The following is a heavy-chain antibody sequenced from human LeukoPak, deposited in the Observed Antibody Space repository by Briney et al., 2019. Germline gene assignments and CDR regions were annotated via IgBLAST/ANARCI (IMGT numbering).Heavy chain of an antibody. Sequence: GGSLRLSCAASGFTFSSFGMSWVRQAPGKGLEWVSSINAGGGTYTYYADSVKGLFTISRDNSKNTLHLQMNSLRAEDTAVYYCAKRGESGVYYFDFWGQGTLVTVSS. CDR2: INAGGGTYT. CDR3: AKRGESGVYYFDF. CDR1: GFTFSSFG. J-gene: IGHJ4*02. D-gene: IGHD3-10*01. V-gene: IGHV3-23*01.